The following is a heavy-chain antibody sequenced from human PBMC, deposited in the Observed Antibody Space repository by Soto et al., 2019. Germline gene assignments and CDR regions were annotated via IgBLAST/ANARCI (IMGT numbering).Heavy chain of an antibody. V-gene: IGHV1-18*01. Sequence: GASEKVSCKASGYTFTSYGISWVRQAPGQGLEWMGWISAYNGNTNYAQKLQGRVTMTTDTSTSTAYMELRSLRSDDTAVYYCASCMGGSCRPSSYYYYYYMDVWGKGTTVTVSS. D-gene: IGHD2-15*01. J-gene: IGHJ6*03. CDR3: ASCMGGSCRPSSYYYYYYMDV. CDR2: ISAYNGNT. CDR1: GYTFTSYG.